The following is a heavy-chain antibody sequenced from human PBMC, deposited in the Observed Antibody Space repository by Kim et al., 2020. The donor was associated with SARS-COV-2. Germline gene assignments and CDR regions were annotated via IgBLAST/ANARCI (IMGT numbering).Heavy chain of an antibody. CDR1: GFTFSSYG. D-gene: IGHD2-21*02. J-gene: IGHJ4*02. CDR2: ISYDGSNK. CDR3: AKGLQVGVTPDY. V-gene: IGHV3-30*18. Sequence: GGSLRLSCAASGFTFSSYGMHWVRQAPGKGLEWVAVISYDGSNKYYADSVKGRFTISRDNSKNTLYLQMNSLRAEDTAVYYCAKGLQVGVTPDYWGQGTLVSVSS.